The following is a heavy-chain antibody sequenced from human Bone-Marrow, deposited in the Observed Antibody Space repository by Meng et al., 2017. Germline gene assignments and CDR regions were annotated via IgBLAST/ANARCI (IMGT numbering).Heavy chain of an antibody. D-gene: IGHD2-21*02. CDR2: INPSGGST. J-gene: IGHJ3*02. CDR1: GYTFTSYY. Sequence: ASVKVSCKASGYTFTSYYMHWVRQAPGQGLEWMGIINPSGGSTSYAQKFQGRVTMNRDTSTSTVYMELSRLRSEETAVYYCARANQLVRLIFARSSLSGAFDIWGQGTMVTVSS. V-gene: IGHV1-46*01. CDR3: ARANQLVRLIFARSSLSGAFDI.